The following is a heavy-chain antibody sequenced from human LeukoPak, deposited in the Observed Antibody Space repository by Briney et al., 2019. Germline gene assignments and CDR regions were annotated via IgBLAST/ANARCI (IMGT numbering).Heavy chain of an antibody. J-gene: IGHJ3*02. CDR2: IIPIFGTA. Sequence: GASVKVSCKASGGTFSSYAISWVRQAPGQGLEWMGGIIPIFGTANYAQKFQGRVTITTDESTSTAYMELSSLRSEDTAVYYCARVGASDDNAFDIWGQGTMVTVSS. V-gene: IGHV1-69*05. CDR3: ARVGASDDNAFDI. D-gene: IGHD1-26*01. CDR1: GGTFSSYA.